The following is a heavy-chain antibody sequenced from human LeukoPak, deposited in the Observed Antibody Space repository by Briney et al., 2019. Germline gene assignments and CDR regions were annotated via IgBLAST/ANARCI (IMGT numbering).Heavy chain of an antibody. V-gene: IGHV3-48*03. CDR1: GFTFSSYE. CDR2: ISSSGTTI. D-gene: IGHD2-2*01. Sequence: PGGSLRLSCAASGFTFSSYEMNWVRQAPGKGLQWVSDISSSGTTIYYADPVKGRFTISRDNAKNSLYLQMNSLRAEDTAVYYCARKYCSTTSCLFDNWGQGTLVTVSS. J-gene: IGHJ4*02. CDR3: ARKYCSTTSCLFDN.